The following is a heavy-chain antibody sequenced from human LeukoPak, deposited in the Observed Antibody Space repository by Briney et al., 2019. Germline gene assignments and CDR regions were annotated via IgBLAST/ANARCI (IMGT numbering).Heavy chain of an antibody. CDR2: ISYDGSNK. Sequence: PGGSLRLSCAASGFTFSSYGMPWVRQAPGKGLEWVAVISYDGSNKYYADSVKGRFTISRDNSKNTLYLQMNSLRAEDTAVYYCAKGRSPLLRYFDWSDYWGQGTLVTVSS. D-gene: IGHD3-9*01. CDR1: GFTFSSYG. V-gene: IGHV3-30*18. CDR3: AKGRSPLLRYFDWSDY. J-gene: IGHJ4*02.